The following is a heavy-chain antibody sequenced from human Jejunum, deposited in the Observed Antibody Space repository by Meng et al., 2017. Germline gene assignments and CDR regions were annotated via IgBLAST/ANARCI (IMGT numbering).Heavy chain of an antibody. CDR2: IYHTGST. J-gene: IGHJ4*02. CDR3: ARRIRGGSYLG. D-gene: IGHD1-26*01. V-gene: IGHV4-30-2*01. Sequence: QLQLQESGSGLVKPSQTLSLTCAVSGGSISSDGYTWSWIRQPPGKGLEWIGYIYHTGSTYYNPSLKSRVTISVDRSKNQFSLNLSSVTAADTAVYYCARRIRGGSYLGWGQGTLVTVSS. CDR1: GGSISSDGYT.